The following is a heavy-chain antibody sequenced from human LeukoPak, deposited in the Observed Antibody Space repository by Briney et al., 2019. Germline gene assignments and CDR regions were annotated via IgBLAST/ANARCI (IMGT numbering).Heavy chain of an antibody. CDR1: GFTFSSYS. Sequence: GGSLRLSCAASGFTFSSYSMNWVRQAPGKGLEWVSSISSSSSYIYYADSVKGRFTISRDNAKNSLYLQMNSLRAEDTAVYYCARDQSVGATEIDYWGQGTLVTVSS. J-gene: IGHJ4*02. CDR3: ARDQSVGATEIDY. D-gene: IGHD1-26*01. V-gene: IGHV3-21*01. CDR2: ISSSSSYI.